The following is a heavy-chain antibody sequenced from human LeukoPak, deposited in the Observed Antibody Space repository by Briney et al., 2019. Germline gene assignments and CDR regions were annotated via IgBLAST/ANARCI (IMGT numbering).Heavy chain of an antibody. D-gene: IGHD2-15*01. CDR1: GGSISSGSYY. J-gene: IGHJ5*02. CDR3: ARERRDLYCSGGSCMNWFDP. Sequence: PSETLSLTCTVSGGSISSGSYYWSWIRQPAGKGLEWIGRIYTSGSTYYNPSLKSRVTISVDTSKNQFSLKLSSVTAADTAVYYCARERRDLYCSGGSCMNWFDPWGQGTLVTVSS. V-gene: IGHV4-61*02. CDR2: IYTSGST.